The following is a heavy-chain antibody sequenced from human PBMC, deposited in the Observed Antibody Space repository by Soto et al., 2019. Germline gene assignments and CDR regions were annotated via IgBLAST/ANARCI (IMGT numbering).Heavy chain of an antibody. V-gene: IGHV4-59*01. J-gene: IGHJ6*02. CDR1: DDFISSYY. D-gene: IGHD6-6*01. CDR3: ARVGGQLVPTGYYYYYGMDV. Sequence: LTCTVSDDFISSYYWNWIRQPAGKGLEWIGYIYYSGSTNYNPSLKSRVTISVDTSKNQFSLKLSSVTAADTAVYYCARVGGQLVPTGYYYYYGMDVWGQGTTVTVSS. CDR2: IYYSGST.